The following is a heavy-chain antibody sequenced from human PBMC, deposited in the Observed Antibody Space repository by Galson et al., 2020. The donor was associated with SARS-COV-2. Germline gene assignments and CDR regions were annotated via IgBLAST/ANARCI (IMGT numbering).Heavy chain of an antibody. CDR2: ISWDGGST. CDR1: GFTFDDYT. D-gene: IGHD5-18*01. CDR3: AKDLRGYSYYYGMDV. V-gene: IGHV3-43*01. Sequence: RGSLRLSCAASGFTFDDYTMHWVRQAPGKGLEWVSLISWDGGSTYYADSVKGRFTISRDNSKNSLYLQMNSLRTEDTALYYCAKDLRGYSYYYGMDVWGQGTTVTVSS. J-gene: IGHJ6*02.